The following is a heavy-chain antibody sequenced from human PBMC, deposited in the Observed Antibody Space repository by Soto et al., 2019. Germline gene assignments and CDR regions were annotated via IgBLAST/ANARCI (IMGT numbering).Heavy chain of an antibody. CDR3: ARKDKSGYFNWFDP. J-gene: IGHJ5*02. CDR2: IFPSDSDT. Sequence: PXESLKLSWRTSGNRLTSYLIAWVLQMPGKGLEWMGIIFPSDSDTRYSPSFQGQVTISADRSTSTVFLQWASLKASDTAVYFCARKDKSGYFNWFDPWGQGTLVTVSS. V-gene: IGHV5-51*01. D-gene: IGHD3-22*01. CDR1: GNRLTSYL.